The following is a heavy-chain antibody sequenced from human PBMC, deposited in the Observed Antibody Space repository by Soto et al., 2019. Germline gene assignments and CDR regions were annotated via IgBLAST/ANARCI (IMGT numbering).Heavy chain of an antibody. CDR2: IIPIFGTA. CDR3: ARDYGGNPGLFDY. J-gene: IGHJ4*02. D-gene: IGHD4-17*01. CDR1: GGTFSSYA. Sequence: GASVKVSCKASGGTFSSYAISWVRQAPGQGLEWMGGIIPIFGTANYAQKFQGRVTITADESTSTAYMELSSLRSGDTAVYYCARDYGGNPGLFDYWGRGTLVTVSS. V-gene: IGHV1-69*13.